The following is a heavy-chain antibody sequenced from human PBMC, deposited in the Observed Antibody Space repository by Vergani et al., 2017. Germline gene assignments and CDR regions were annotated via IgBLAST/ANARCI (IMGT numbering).Heavy chain of an antibody. V-gene: IGHV3-23*04. D-gene: IGHD6-13*01. CDR2: ISGSGGST. CDR3: ASIAAAGLYYYYYMDV. J-gene: IGHJ6*03. Sequence: VQLVESGGGVVQPGRSLRLSCAASGFTFSSYAMSWVRQAPGKGLEWVSAISGSGGSTYYADSVKGRFTISRDNSKNTLYLQMNSLRAEDTAVYYCASIAAAGLYYYYYMDVWGKGTTVTVSS. CDR1: GFTFSSYA.